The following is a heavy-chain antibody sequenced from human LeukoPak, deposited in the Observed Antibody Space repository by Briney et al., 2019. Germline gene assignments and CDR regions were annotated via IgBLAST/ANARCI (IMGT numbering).Heavy chain of an antibody. CDR3: AREVGATYYFDY. D-gene: IGHD1-26*01. CDR2: ISSSSSYI. CDR1: GFTFSSYS. V-gene: IGHV3-21*01. J-gene: IGHJ4*02. Sequence: GGSLRLSCAASGFTFSSYSMNWVRQAPGKGLEWVSSISSSSSYIYYVDSVKGRFTISRDNAKNSLYLQMNSLRAEDTAVYYCAREVGATYYFDYWGQGTLVTVSS.